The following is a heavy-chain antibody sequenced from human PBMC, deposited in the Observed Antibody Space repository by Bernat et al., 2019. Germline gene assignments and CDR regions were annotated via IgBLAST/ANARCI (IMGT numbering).Heavy chain of an antibody. D-gene: IGHD1-26*01. CDR1: GFTFSSYA. CDR2: ISYDGSNK. CDR3: ARDSPRLIIVGATTDGVHFDY. J-gene: IGHJ4*02. Sequence: QVQLVESGGGVVQPGRSLRLSCAASGFTFSSYAMHWVRQAPGKGLEWVAVISYDGSNKYYADSVKGRFTISRDNSKNTLYLQMNSLRAEDTAVYYCARDSPRLIIVGATTDGVHFDYWGQGTLVTVSA. V-gene: IGHV3-30-3*01.